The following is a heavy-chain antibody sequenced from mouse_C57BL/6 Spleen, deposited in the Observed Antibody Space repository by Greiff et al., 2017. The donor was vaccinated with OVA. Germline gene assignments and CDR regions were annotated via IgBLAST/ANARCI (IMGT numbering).Heavy chain of an antibody. D-gene: IGHD2-9*01. J-gene: IGHJ4*01. Sequence: QVQLQQSGPELVKPGASVKISCKASGYTFTDYYINWVKQRPGQGLEWIGWIYPGSGNTKYNEKFKSKATLTVDTSSSTAYMQLSSLTSEDSAVYYCARAPSMVTTGVYYAMDYWGQGTSVTVSS. CDR2: IYPGSGNT. CDR3: ARAPSMVTTGVYYAMDY. CDR1: GYTFTDYY. V-gene: IGHV1-84*01.